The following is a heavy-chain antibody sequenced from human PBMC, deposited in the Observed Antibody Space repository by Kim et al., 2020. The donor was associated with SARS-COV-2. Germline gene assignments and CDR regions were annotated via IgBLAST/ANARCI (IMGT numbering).Heavy chain of an antibody. CDR1: GGSSSRRDTF. CDR3: ARRGYSGDHVFEYFDV. CDR2: IFYSGET. J-gene: IGHJ2*01. V-gene: IGHV4-39*07. Sequence: SETLSLTCNVSGGSSSRRDTFWAWLRQPPGMGLEWIASIFYSGETRYNPSLNGRVAMSVDTSMTQFSLKLNSLTAADTAVYYCARRGYSGDHVFEYFDVWGRGLRVTVS. D-gene: IGHD2-21*01.